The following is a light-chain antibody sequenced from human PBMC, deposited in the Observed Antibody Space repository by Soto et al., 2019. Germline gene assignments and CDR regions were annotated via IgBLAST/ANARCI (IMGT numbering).Light chain of an antibody. CDR2: DVS. CDR1: SIDVGCYNY. J-gene: IGLJ1*01. V-gene: IGLV2-14*01. CDR3: SSYTSSSTPYV. Sequence: QSLLTHPASVSGSPGQSITISCPGTSIDVGCYNYVSWYQQHPGKAPKLMIYDVSNRPSGVSNRFSGSKSGNTASLTISGLQAEDEADYYCSSYTSSSTPYVFGTGTKVTVL.